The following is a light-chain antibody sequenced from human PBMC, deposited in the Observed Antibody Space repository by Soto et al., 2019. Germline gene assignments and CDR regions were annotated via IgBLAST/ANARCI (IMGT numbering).Light chain of an antibody. V-gene: IGKV3-11*01. CDR1: QSVSNY. J-gene: IGKJ4*01. CDR2: DAF. Sequence: EIVLTQSPATLSLSPGERATLSCRASQSVSNYLAWYQQKPGQAPRLLIYDAFNRATGIPPRFSGSGSGTDFTLSISSLEPEDFAVYYCQHRYNWPPLTFGGGTKVDIK. CDR3: QHRYNWPPLT.